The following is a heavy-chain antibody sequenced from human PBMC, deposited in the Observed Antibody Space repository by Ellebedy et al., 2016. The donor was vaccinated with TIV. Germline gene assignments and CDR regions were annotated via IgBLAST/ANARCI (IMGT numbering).Heavy chain of an antibody. J-gene: IGHJ6*02. Sequence: SVKVSCKASGDTFTSYAITWVRQAPGQGLEWVGGIIPMFGTTNYAQKFQGRVTIAADESTSTAYMELSSLRSEDTAVLYCARETRSGYTYTYGDYYYGMDVWGQGTTVTVSS. CDR2: IIPMFGTT. D-gene: IGHD5-18*01. CDR3: ARETRSGYTYTYGDYYYGMDV. V-gene: IGHV1-69*13. CDR1: GDTFTSYA.